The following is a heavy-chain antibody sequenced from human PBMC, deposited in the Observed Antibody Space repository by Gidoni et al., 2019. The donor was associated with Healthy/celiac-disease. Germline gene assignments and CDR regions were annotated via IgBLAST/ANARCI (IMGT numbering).Heavy chain of an antibody. CDR3: AKLVPYSSSSDY. CDR1: GFTFSSYA. Sequence: EVQLLESGGGLVQPGGSLRLSCAASGFTFSSYARSWVLQAPGKGLEWVAAISGSGCSTYYAYSVKCRFTISRDNSKNTLYLQMNSLRAEDTAVSYCAKLVPYSSSSDYWGQGTLVTVSS. J-gene: IGHJ4*02. D-gene: IGHD6-6*01. V-gene: IGHV3-23*01. CDR2: ISGSGCST.